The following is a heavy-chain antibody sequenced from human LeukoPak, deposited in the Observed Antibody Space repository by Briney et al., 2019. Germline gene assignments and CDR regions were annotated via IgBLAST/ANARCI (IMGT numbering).Heavy chain of an antibody. J-gene: IGHJ6*02. CDR3: ARARHYYDSSGFYYYYGMDV. CDR1: GFTFSSYS. D-gene: IGHD3-22*01. Sequence: GGSLRLSCAASGFTFSSYSMNWVRQAPGKGLEWVSYISSSSSTIYYADSVKGRFTISRDNAKNSLYLQMNSLRDEDTAVYYCARARHYYDSSGFYYYYGMDVWGQGTTVTVSS. CDR2: ISSSSSTI. V-gene: IGHV3-48*02.